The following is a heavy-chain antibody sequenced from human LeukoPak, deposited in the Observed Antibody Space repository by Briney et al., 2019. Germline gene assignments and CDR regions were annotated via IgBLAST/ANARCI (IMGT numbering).Heavy chain of an antibody. Sequence: GGSLRLSCAASGFTFSNYAMSWVRQAPGKGLEWVSALTGSGSITYYADSLKGRFTISRDNSKNTLYLQMNSLRAEDTAVYYCAKWGDYDVLTGYYDSDYWGQGTLVTVSS. V-gene: IGHV3-23*01. D-gene: IGHD3-9*01. CDR1: GFTFSNYA. CDR3: AKWGDYDVLTGYYDSDY. J-gene: IGHJ4*02. CDR2: LTGSGSIT.